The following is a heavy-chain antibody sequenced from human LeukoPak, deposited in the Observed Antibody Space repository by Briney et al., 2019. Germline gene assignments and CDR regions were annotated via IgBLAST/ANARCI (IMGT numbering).Heavy chain of an antibody. CDR2: MNQNGDQT. CDR1: GFTFSDSW. CDR3: ARDVRY. V-gene: IGHV3-7*04. Sequence: GGSLRLSCAGSGFTFSDSWMNWVRQAPGKGLEWVATMNQNGDQTNYADSVRGRFTISRDNAKNSLYLQMNSLRAEDTAVYYCARDVRYWGQGTLITVSS. J-gene: IGHJ4*02.